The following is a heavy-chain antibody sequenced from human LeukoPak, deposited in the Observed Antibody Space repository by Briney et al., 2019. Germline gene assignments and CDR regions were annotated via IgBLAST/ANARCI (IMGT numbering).Heavy chain of an antibody. V-gene: IGHV4-4*09. Sequence: SETLSLTCTVSGVSISSYYWSWIRQPPGKGLEWIGYIYTSGSTDYNPSLKSRVTISVDTSKNQFSLKLSSVTAADTAVYYCARQFYDLWSGYPENYYYYYYMDVWGKGTTVTVSS. J-gene: IGHJ6*03. CDR3: ARQFYDLWSGYPENYYYYYYMDV. D-gene: IGHD3-3*01. CDR2: IYTSGST. CDR1: GVSISSYY.